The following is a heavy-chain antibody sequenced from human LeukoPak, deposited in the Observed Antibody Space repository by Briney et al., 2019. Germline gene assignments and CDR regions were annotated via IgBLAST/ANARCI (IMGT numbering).Heavy chain of an antibody. CDR2: ISAYNGNT. J-gene: IGHJ6*02. CDR1: GYTFTSYG. CDR3: ARDRLEYYDSSGYYYDYYYGMDV. D-gene: IGHD3-22*01. Sequence: AASVKVSCKASGYTFTSYGISWVRQAPGQGLEWMGWISAYNGNTNYAQKLQGRVTMTTDTSTSTAYMELRSLRSDDTAVYYCARDRLEYYDSSGYYYDYYYGMDVWGQGTTVTVSS. V-gene: IGHV1-18*01.